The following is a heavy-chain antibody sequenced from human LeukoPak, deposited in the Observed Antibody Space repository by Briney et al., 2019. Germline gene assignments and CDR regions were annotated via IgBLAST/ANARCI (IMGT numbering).Heavy chain of an antibody. CDR1: GFTFSSYS. V-gene: IGHV3-21*01. CDR3: ARAPEPPYYYYYYMDV. J-gene: IGHJ6*03. CDR2: ISSSSSYI. Sequence: GGSLRLSCAASGFTFSSYSMNWVRQAPGKGLEWVSSISSSSSYIYYADSVKGRFTISRDNAKNSLYLQMSSLRAEDTAVYYCARAPEPPYYYYYYMDVWGKGTTVTVSS. D-gene: IGHD1-14*01.